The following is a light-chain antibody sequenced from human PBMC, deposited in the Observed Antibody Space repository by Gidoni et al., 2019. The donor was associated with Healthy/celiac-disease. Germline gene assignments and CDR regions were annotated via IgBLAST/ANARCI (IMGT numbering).Light chain of an antibody. J-gene: IGKJ2*01. CDR3: QHLGT. CDR1: QSVSSSY. Sequence: EIASTQSPGTLSLSPGDRATLSCRASQSVSSSYLDWYQQKPGQAPRLLIYGASSRATGIPGRVSGSGSGTDFTLTISRLEPEDFAVYYCQHLGTFGQGTKLEIK. CDR2: GAS. V-gene: IGKV3-20*01.